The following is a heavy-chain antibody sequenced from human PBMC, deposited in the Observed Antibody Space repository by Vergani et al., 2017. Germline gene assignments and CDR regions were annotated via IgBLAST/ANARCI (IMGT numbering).Heavy chain of an antibody. Sequence: QMQLQESGPGLVKASETLSLTCTVSGDSIISNSYYWGWIRQPPGKELDWIVSSYNSGNGDSSSSLKSRVTISADTSKNQFSLRLTAVTAAGTAVYYSASGKYYSDSTSHFRGRYFDVWGRGTLVTVPS. CDR2: SYNSGNG. V-gene: IGHV4-39*01. D-gene: IGHD3-16*01. CDR3: ASGKYYSDSTSHFRGRYFDV. CDR1: GDSIISNSYY. J-gene: IGHJ2*01.